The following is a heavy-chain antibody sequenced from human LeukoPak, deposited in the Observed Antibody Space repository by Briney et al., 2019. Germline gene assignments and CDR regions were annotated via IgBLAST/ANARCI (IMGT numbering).Heavy chain of an antibody. D-gene: IGHD2-2*01. CDR1: GYTFTSYG. V-gene: IGHV1-69*13. J-gene: IGHJ6*03. CDR2: IIPIFGTA. Sequence: ASVKVSCKASGYTFTSYGISWVRQAPGQGLEWMGGIIPIFGTANYAQKFQGRVTITADESTSTAYMELSSLRSEDTAVYYCASGSKFYYYYYYMDVWGKGTTVTISS. CDR3: ASGSKFYYYYYYMDV.